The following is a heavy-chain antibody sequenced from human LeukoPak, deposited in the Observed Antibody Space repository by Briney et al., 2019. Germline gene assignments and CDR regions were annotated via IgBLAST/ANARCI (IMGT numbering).Heavy chain of an antibody. Sequence: KPSETLSLTCTVSGGSISSSNYYWGWIRQPPGKGLEWIGYIFYSGSTYYNPSLKSRVTISVDTSKNQFSLKLSSVTAADTAVYYCARHTRGRLPAARHEGFDYWGQGTLVTVSS. J-gene: IGHJ4*02. CDR1: GGSISSSNYY. D-gene: IGHD2-2*01. CDR2: IFYSGST. V-gene: IGHV4-39*01. CDR3: ARHTRGRLPAARHEGFDY.